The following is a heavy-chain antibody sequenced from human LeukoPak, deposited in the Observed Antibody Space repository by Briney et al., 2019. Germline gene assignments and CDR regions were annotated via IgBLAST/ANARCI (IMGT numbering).Heavy chain of an antibody. CDR1: GYSFASYW. D-gene: IGHD3-3*01. CDR2: IYPGDSDT. Sequence: GESLKISCKGSGYSFASYWIGWVRQMPGKGLEWMGIIYPGDSDTRYSPSFQGQVTISADKSINTAYLQWSSLKASDTAVYYCARLSERITIFGVVRGYFDYWGQGTLVTVSS. J-gene: IGHJ4*02. CDR3: ARLSERITIFGVVRGYFDY. V-gene: IGHV5-51*01.